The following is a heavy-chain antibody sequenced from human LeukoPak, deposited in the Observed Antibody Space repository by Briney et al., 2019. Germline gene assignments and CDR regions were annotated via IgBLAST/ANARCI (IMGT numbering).Heavy chain of an antibody. CDR2: INHVGIT. CDR1: GGSFSDYY. Sequence: PSETLSLTCAVYGGSFSDYYWSWIRQPPGKGLEWIGEINHVGITNYNPSLKSRVTLSVDTSKNQFSLRLTSVTAADTAVYYCARRLSLENNWNDGYFDYWGQGTLVTVSS. V-gene: IGHV4-34*01. J-gene: IGHJ4*02. CDR3: ARRLSLENNWNDGYFDY. D-gene: IGHD1-1*01.